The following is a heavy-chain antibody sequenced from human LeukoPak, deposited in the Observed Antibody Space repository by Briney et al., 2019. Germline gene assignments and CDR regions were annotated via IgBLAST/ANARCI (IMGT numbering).Heavy chain of an antibody. D-gene: IGHD6-19*01. J-gene: IGHJ4*02. V-gene: IGHV3-9*03. CDR3: AKDGGSGGYQLSD. Sequence: GGSLRLSCAASGFTFDDYAMHWVRQAPGKGLEWVSGINWNSGSIGYADSVKGRFTVSRDNAKNSLYPQMNSLRAEDMALYYCAKDGGSGGYQLSDRGQGTLVTVSS. CDR2: INWNSGSI. CDR1: GFTFDDYA.